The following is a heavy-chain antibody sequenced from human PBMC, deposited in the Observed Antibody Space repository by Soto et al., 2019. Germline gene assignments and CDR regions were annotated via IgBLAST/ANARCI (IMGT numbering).Heavy chain of an antibody. D-gene: IGHD3-3*02. J-gene: IGHJ3*02. CDR2: IYHSGST. Sequence: SETLSLTCAVSGDSISRSYWWSWVRQFPGKGLEWIGEIYHSGSTIYNPSLQSRVTLSVDKSKNEFSLKMSSVTAADTAVYYCTSKFGHLLAVVFDIWGKGKMVP. CDR1: GDSISRSYW. CDR3: TSKFGHLLAVVFDI. V-gene: IGHV4-4*02.